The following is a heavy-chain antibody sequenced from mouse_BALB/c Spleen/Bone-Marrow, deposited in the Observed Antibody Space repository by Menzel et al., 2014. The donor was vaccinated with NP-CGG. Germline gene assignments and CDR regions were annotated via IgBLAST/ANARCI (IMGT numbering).Heavy chain of an antibody. CDR1: GYGFSSSW. Sequence: QVQLQQSGPELEKPGASVKISCKASGYGFSSSWMKWGKQRPGQGLEWIGRMFPGDGGTYYNGKGKGKATLTADTSSSTAYMQLSSLTSVDSAVYFCTRPDGCRSTDYWGQGTSVTVSS. D-gene: IGHD2-3*01. J-gene: IGHJ4*01. CDR2: MFPGDGGT. CDR3: TRPDGCRSTDY. V-gene: IGHV1-82*01.